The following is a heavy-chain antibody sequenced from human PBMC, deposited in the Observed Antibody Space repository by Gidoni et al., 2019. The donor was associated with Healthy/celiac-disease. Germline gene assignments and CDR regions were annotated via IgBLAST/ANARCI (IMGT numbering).Heavy chain of an antibody. CDR3: ARDYYGSGSYDYYYYGMDV. CDR2: TYYRSKWYN. J-gene: IGHJ6*02. D-gene: IGHD3-10*01. V-gene: IGHV6-1*01. CDR1: GDSVSSNSSA. Sequence: QVQLQQSGPGLVKPSQTLSLTCALSGDSVSSNSSAWNWIRQSPSRGLEWLGRTYYRSKWYNDYAVSVKSRITINPDTSKNQFSLQLNSVTPEDTAVYYCARDYYGSGSYDYYYYGMDVWGQGTTVTVSS.